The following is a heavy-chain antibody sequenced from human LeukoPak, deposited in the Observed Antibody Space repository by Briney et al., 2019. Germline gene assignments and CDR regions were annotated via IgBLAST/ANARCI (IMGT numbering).Heavy chain of an antibody. CDR3: AKDAGYCSGSSCFNPVGFFDY. Sequence: PGGSLRLSCAASGFTFSRYSMNWVRQAPGKGLEWVSLISGDGGSTYYADSVKGRFTISRDNSKNSLYLQMNSLRTEDTALYYCAKDAGYCSGSSCFNPVGFFDYWGQGTLVTVSS. CDR2: ISGDGGST. D-gene: IGHD2-15*01. CDR1: GFTFSRYS. J-gene: IGHJ4*02. V-gene: IGHV3-43*02.